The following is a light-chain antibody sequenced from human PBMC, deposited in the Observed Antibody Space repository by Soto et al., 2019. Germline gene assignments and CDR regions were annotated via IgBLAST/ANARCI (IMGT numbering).Light chain of an antibody. CDR2: GAS. CDR3: QRYGSSPVT. V-gene: IGKV3-20*01. J-gene: IGKJ1*01. Sequence: PGETVTLSCRASQSVSSSYLTWYQQKPGQAPRLLIYGASTRATSIPARFSGSGSGTDFTLTISSLQPEDFAVYYCQRYGSSPVTFGQGTKVDIK. CDR1: QSVSSSY.